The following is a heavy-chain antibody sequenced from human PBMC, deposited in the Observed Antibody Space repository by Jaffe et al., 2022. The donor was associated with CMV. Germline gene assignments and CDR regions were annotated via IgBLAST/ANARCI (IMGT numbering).Heavy chain of an antibody. D-gene: IGHD6-13*01. J-gene: IGHJ4*02. CDR2: ISSSGSTI. CDR3: ARDALAAAGTGYFDY. CDR1: GFTFSSYE. Sequence: EVQLVESGGGLVQPGGSLRLSCAASGFTFSSYEMNWVRQAPGKGLEWVSYISSSGSTIYYADSVKGRFTISRDNAKNSLYLQMNSLRAEDTAVYYCARDALAAAGTGYFDYWGQGTLVTVSS. V-gene: IGHV3-48*03.